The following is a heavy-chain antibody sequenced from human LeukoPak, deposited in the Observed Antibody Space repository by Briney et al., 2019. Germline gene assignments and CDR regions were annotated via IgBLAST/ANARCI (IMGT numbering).Heavy chain of an antibody. J-gene: IGHJ2*01. CDR1: GFTFSSFS. CDR2: ISSSSSTI. Sequence: GGSLRLSCAASGFTFSSFSMNWVRQAPGKGLEWVSYISSSSSTIYYADSVKGRFTISRDNSKNTLYLQMNSLRAEDTAVYYCAKPYGDYPPYWYFDLWGRGTLVTVSS. V-gene: IGHV3-48*01. D-gene: IGHD4-17*01. CDR3: AKPYGDYPPYWYFDL.